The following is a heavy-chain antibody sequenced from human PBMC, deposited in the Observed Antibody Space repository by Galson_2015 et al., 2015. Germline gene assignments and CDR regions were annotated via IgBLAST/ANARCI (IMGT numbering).Heavy chain of an antibody. Sequence: PALVKPTQPLTLPCTFSGFSLSTNVVGVGWIRQPPGQALEWLALIYWDYDKRYIPSLKNTLTITKDTSKNQEVLTMINMDPVDTATYYCAHRPISILGFDHWGQGLLVAGS. CDR1: GFSLSTNVVG. CDR3: AHRPISILGFDH. D-gene: IGHD3-3*01. CDR2: IYWDYDK. V-gene: IGHV2-5*02. J-gene: IGHJ5*02.